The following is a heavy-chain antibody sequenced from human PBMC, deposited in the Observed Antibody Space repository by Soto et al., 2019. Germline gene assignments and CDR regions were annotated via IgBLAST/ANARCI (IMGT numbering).Heavy chain of an antibody. V-gene: IGHV3-53*01. D-gene: IGHD1-26*01. CDR2: HYSGGST. J-gene: IGHJ5*02. CDR1: GFSVSSNY. Sequence: GGSLRLSCAISGFSVSSNYLSWVRQAPGKGLEWVSVHYSGGSTYYADSVQGRFTISRDKSNNTLYLQMRRVRAEDTAVYFCARHRHPRGTVGATSPLDPWGQGTQVTV. CDR3: ARHRHPRGTVGATSPLDP.